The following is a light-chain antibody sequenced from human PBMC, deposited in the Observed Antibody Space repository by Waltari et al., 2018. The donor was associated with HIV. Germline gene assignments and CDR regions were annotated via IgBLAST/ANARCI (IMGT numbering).Light chain of an antibody. CDR3: QQYDSGPRGIT. J-gene: IGKJ2*01. CDR2: EAV. Sequence: EIVMTQSPPTLSVSPGQRVTLSCRASQSISAKVAWYQQRPGQAPRLLIYEAVTRPTGIPARFSGSGSVTEFTLTISSLQSEDFATYFCQQYDSGPRGITFGQGTMLEIK. V-gene: IGKV3-15*01. CDR1: QSISAK.